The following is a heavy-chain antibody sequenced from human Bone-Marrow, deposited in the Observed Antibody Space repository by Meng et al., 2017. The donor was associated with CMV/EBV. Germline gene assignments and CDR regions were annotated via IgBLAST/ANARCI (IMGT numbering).Heavy chain of an antibody. CDR1: GGTFSSYA. J-gene: IGHJ4*02. CDR2: IIPIFGTA. CDR3: ATEVGATRFFDY. V-gene: IGHV1-69*01. Sequence: QAQLVEAGAEVKKLGASVKFSCKAAGGTFSSYAISWVRQAPGQGLEWMGGIIPIFGTANYAQKFQGSVTITADESTSTAYMELSSLRSEDTAVYYCATEVGATRFFDYWGQGTLVTVSS. D-gene: IGHD1-26*01.